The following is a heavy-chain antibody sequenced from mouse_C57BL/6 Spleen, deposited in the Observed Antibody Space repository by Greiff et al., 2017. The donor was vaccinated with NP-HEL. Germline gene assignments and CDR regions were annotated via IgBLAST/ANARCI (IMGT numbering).Heavy chain of an antibody. CDR3: ARFHYGSSYYFDY. CDR1: GYTFTSYW. D-gene: IGHD1-1*01. Sequence: VQLQQPGAELVMPGASVKLSCKASGYTFTSYWMHWVKQRPGQGLEWIGEIDPSDSYTNYNQKFKGKSTLTVDKSSSTAYMQLSSLTSEDSAVYYCARFHYGSSYYFDYWGQGTTLTVSS. J-gene: IGHJ2*01. CDR2: IDPSDSYT. V-gene: IGHV1-69*01.